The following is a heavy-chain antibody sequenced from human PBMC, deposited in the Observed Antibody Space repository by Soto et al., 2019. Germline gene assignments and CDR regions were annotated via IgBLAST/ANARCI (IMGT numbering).Heavy chain of an antibody. J-gene: IGHJ4*02. CDR1: GYSISSGYY. CDR3: ARGVTYYYDGTTSPHFDY. D-gene: IGHD3-22*01. CDR2: IYHSGST. Sequence: SETLSLTCAVSGYSISSGYYWGWIRQPPGKGLGWIGSIYHSGSTYYNPSLKSRVTISVDTSKNQFSLKLSSVTAADTTVYYCARGVTYYYDGTTSPHFDYWGQGTLVTVSS. V-gene: IGHV4-38-2*01.